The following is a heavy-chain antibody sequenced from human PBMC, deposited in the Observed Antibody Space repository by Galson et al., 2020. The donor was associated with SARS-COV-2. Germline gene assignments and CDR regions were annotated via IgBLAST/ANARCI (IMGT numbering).Heavy chain of an antibody. Sequence: GGSLRLSCAASGFTFSNYAMSWVRQAPEKGLEWVSIISASGGSTFYADSVKGRFTISRDNSKNTLYLQMNSLRAEDTAVYYCAKAGATNDYGDNFDYWGQGTLVTVSS. CDR3: AKAGATNDYGDNFDY. CDR2: ISASGGST. D-gene: IGHD4-17*01. CDR1: GFTFSNYA. J-gene: IGHJ4*02. V-gene: IGHV3-23*01.